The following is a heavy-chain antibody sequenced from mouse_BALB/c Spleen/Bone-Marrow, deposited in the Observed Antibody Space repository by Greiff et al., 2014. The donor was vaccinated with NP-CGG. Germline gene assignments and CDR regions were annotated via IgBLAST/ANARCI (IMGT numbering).Heavy chain of an antibody. CDR1: GFTFSSYG. J-gene: IGHJ4*01. CDR3: ARDDVWYAMDY. CDR2: INSNGGST. Sequence: EVQRVESGGGLVQPGGSLKLSCAASGFTFSSYGMSWVRQTPDKRLELVATINSNGGSTYYPDSVKGRFTISRDNAKNTLYLQMSSLKSDDTAMYYCARDDVWYAMDYWGQGTSVTVSS. V-gene: IGHV5-6-3*01.